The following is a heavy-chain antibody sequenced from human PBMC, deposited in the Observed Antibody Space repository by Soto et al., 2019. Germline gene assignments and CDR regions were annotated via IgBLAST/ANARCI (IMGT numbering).Heavy chain of an antibody. V-gene: IGHV3-9*01. J-gene: IGHJ6*02. D-gene: IGHD2-2*02. CDR1: GFTFDDYA. Sequence: PGGSLRLSCAASGFTFDDYAMHWVRQAPGKGLEWVSGISWNSGSIGYADSVKGRFTISRDNAKNSLYLQMNSLRAEDTALYYCAKDMKRRYCSSTSCYMLGDYYYYGMDVWGQGTTVTVSS. CDR2: ISWNSGSI. CDR3: AKDMKRRYCSSTSCYMLGDYYYYGMDV.